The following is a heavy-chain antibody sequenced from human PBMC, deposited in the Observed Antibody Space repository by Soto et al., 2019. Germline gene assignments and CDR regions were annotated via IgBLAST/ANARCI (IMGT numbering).Heavy chain of an antibody. CDR2: IWYDGSNK. CDR3: ARVKRAAAGTHSWFDP. D-gene: IGHD6-13*01. V-gene: IGHV3-33*01. CDR1: GFTFSSYG. J-gene: IGHJ5*02. Sequence: VQLGECGGGVVQPGGSLRLSCAASGFTFSSYGMHWVRQAPGKGLEWVAVIWYDGSNKYYADSVKGRFTISRDNSKNTLYLQMNSLRAEDTAVYYCARVKRAAAGTHSWFDPWGQGTLVTVSS.